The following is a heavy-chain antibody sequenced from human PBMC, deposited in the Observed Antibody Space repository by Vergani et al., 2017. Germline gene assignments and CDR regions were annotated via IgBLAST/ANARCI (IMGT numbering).Heavy chain of an antibody. V-gene: IGHV3-23*04. CDR2: MSGSGGST. Sequence: VQLVESGGGVVQPGRSLRLSCAASGFTFSSYAMSWVRQAPGKGLEWVSAMSGSGGSTYYADSVKGRFTITRDNSKNTLYLQMNSLSAEDTAVYYCATDVHYGVNPSDGMDVWGQGTTVTVSS. CDR1: GFTFSSYA. D-gene: IGHD4-23*01. J-gene: IGHJ6*02. CDR3: ATDVHYGVNPSDGMDV.